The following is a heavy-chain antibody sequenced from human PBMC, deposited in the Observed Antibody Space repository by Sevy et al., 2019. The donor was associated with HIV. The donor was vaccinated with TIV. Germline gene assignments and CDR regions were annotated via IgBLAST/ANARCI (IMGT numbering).Heavy chain of an antibody. J-gene: IGHJ1*01. Sequence: GGSLRLSCAASGFSFSSFFMHWVGQAPGKGLELVATISYDGSNEHYADSVKGRFTISRDNSKNALYLQMNSLRAEDTAVYYCALERLSSNVAEYFQNWGQGSLVTVSS. D-gene: IGHD1-1*01. V-gene: IGHV3-30-3*01. CDR2: ISYDGSNE. CDR3: ALERLSSNVAEYFQN. CDR1: GFSFSSFF.